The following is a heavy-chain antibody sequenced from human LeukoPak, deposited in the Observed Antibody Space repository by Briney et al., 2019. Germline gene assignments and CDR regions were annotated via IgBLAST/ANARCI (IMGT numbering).Heavy chain of an antibody. D-gene: IGHD3-10*01. Sequence: EASVKVCCKASGYTFTSYGISWVRQAPGQGLEWMGWISAYNGNTNYAQKLQGRVTMTTDTSTSTAYIELRSLRSDDTAVYYCVIVGGSGSYIDYWGQGTLVTVSS. J-gene: IGHJ4*02. CDR1: GYTFTSYG. V-gene: IGHV1-18*04. CDR3: VIVGGSGSYIDY. CDR2: ISAYNGNT.